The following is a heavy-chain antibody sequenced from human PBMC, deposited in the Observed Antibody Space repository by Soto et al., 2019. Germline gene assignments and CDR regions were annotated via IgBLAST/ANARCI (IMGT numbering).Heavy chain of an antibody. V-gene: IGHV5-10-1*01. Sequence: GESLKVSWQGSGYNFASYWISRLRQMPGKGLEWMGRIDPIASYTNYIPSFQGHVTISADKSISTAYLQWSSLKASDTAMYYCARRYCSSASCPRNYYGMDVWGQGTTVTVS. CDR2: IDPIASYT. CDR3: ARRYCSSASCPRNYYGMDV. CDR1: GYNFASYW. J-gene: IGHJ6*02. D-gene: IGHD2-2*01.